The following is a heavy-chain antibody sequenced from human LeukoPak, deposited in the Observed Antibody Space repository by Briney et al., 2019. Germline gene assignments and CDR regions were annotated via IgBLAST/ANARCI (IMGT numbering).Heavy chain of an antibody. Sequence: SETLSLTCDVYGGSFSGYYWSWIRQPPGKGLEWIGEINHSGSTNYNPSLKSRVTISVDTSKNQLSLKLSSVNAADTAVYYCARAPSLYGSGSYYTPYYYLGMDVWGKGGTVTVCS. CDR3: ARAPSLYGSGSYYTPYYYLGMDV. CDR1: GGSFSGYY. J-gene: IGHJ6*01. V-gene: IGHV4-34*01. D-gene: IGHD3-10*01. CDR2: INHSGST.